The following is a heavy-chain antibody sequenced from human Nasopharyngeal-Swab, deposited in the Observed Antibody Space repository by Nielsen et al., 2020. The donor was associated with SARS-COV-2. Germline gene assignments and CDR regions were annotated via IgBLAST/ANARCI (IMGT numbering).Heavy chain of an antibody. CDR1: GFTVSSNY. Sequence: GGSLRLSCAASGFTVSSNYMSWVRQAPGKGLEWVSAISGSGGSTYYADSVKGRFTISRDNSKNTLYLQMNSLRAEDTAVYYCAKDPFTMIVGGDYWGQGTLVTVSS. V-gene: IGHV3-23*01. CDR2: ISGSGGST. J-gene: IGHJ4*02. CDR3: AKDPFTMIVGGDY. D-gene: IGHD3-22*01.